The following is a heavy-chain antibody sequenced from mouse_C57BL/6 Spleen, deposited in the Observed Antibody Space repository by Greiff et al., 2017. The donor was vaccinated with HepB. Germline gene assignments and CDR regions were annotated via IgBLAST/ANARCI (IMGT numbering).Heavy chain of an antibody. J-gene: IGHJ1*03. Sequence: VKLQESGAELVRPGTSVKMSCKASGYTFTNYWIGWAKQRPGHGLEWIGDIYPGGGYTNYNEKFKGKATLTADKSSSTAYMQFSSLTSEDSAIYYCARRYYGSTPIFDVWGTGTTVTVSS. D-gene: IGHD1-1*01. CDR2: IYPGGGYT. CDR3: ARRYYGSTPIFDV. V-gene: IGHV1-63*01. CDR1: GYTFTNYW.